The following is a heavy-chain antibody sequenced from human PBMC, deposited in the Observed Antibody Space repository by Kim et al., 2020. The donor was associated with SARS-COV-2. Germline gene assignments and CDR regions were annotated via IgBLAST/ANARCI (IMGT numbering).Heavy chain of an antibody. CDR3: ARGPLRYFDWLILSLLDY. CDR1: GYTFTSYD. CDR2: MNPNSGNT. Sequence: ASVKVSCKASGYTFTSYDINWVRQATGQGLEWMGWMNPNSGNTGYAQKFQGRVTMTRNTSISTAYMELSSLRSEDTAVYYCARGPLRYFDWLILSLLDYWGQGTLVTVSS. J-gene: IGHJ4*02. V-gene: IGHV1-8*01. D-gene: IGHD3-9*01.